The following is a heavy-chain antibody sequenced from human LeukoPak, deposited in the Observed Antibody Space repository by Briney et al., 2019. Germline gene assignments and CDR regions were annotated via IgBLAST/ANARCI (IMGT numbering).Heavy chain of an antibody. CDR3: ARSTAITMIVVDP. J-gene: IGHJ5*02. CDR1: GGTFSSYA. D-gene: IGHD3-22*01. Sequence: SVKVSCKASGGTFSSYAISWVRQAPGQGLEWMGRIIPIFGIANYAQKFQGRVTVTADKSTSTAYMELSSLRSEDAAVYYCARSTAITMIVVDPWGQGTLVTVSS. CDR2: IIPIFGIA. V-gene: IGHV1-69*04.